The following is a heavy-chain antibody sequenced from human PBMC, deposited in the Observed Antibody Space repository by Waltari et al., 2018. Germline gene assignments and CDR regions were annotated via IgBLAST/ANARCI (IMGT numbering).Heavy chain of an antibody. V-gene: IGHV4-38-2*02. CDR2: IDHSGST. D-gene: IGHD1-26*01. CDR1: GYSISSGYY. CDR3: AREYSGSLYYFDY. Sequence: QVQLQESGPGLVKPSETLSLTCAVSGYSISSGYYWGWIRQPPGKGLEWIGSIDHSGSTSYNPSRKSRFTISVDTSKNQFSLKLSSVTAADTAVYYCAREYSGSLYYFDYWGQGTLVTVSS. J-gene: IGHJ4*02.